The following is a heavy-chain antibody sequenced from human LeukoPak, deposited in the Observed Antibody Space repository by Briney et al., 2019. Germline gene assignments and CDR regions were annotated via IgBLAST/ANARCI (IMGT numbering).Heavy chain of an antibody. CDR1: GYMFTSYG. Sequence: ASVKVSCKASGYMFTSYGLSWVRQAPGQGLEWMGWISAYNGNTRYAQKFQGRVTMTTDTSTRTAYMEMRSLGSDDTAVYYCARDRRGRAVANPYYYNGMDVWGEGTTVTVSS. D-gene: IGHD6-19*01. CDR3: ARDRRGRAVANPYYYNGMDV. CDR2: ISAYNGNT. V-gene: IGHV1-18*01. J-gene: IGHJ6*04.